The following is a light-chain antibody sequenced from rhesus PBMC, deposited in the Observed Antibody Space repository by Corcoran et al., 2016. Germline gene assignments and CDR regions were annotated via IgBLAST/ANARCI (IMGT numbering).Light chain of an antibody. J-gene: IGKJ4*01. CDR2: KAS. CDR1: QGISSW. CDR3: QQYNSAPLT. Sequence: DIQMTQSPSSLSASVGDRVTITCRASQGISSWLAWSQQKQGKAPKLLIYKASSLQSGVPSRFSGSGSVTDFTLTISSLQPEDFATYYCQQYNSAPLTFGGGTKVEIK. V-gene: IGKV1-21*01.